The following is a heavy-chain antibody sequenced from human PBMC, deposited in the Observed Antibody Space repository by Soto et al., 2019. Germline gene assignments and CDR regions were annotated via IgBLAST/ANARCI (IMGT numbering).Heavy chain of an antibody. CDR2: ISGSGGST. CDR1: GFTFSNYA. V-gene: IGHV3-23*01. J-gene: IGHJ4*02. D-gene: IGHD3-22*01. CDR3: AKDYYDSSGYSYFDY. Sequence: GGSLRLSCAASGFTFSNYAMSWVRQPPGKGLEWVSAISGSGGSTYYADSVKGRFTISRDNSKNMLYLQMNSVRAEDTAVYYCAKDYYDSSGYSYFDYWGQGTQVTVSS.